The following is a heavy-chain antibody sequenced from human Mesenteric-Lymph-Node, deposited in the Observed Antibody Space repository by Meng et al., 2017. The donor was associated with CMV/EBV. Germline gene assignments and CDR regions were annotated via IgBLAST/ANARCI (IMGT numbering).Heavy chain of an antibody. CDR1: CFSFSTYW. V-gene: IGHV3-74*01. J-gene: IGHJ4*02. CDR3: ARDDYYGSGGGFDY. D-gene: IGHD3-10*01. Sequence: SCAASCFSFSTYWLHWVRHAPGKGLVLVSRINSDGSSTSYADSVEGRFTISRDNAKNALYLHMNSLRAEDTAVYYWARDDYYGSGGGFDYWGQGTLVTVSS. CDR2: INSDGSST.